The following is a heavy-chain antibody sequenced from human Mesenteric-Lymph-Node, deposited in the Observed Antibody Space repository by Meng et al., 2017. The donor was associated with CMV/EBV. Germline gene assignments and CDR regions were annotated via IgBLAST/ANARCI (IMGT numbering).Heavy chain of an antibody. Sequence: FTDYYLHWARQAPGQGPEWMGWINPNTGGTHYAQNFPVTVTLTTATSISTAFMDLSRLTSDDTAIYYCTRGTHVLRYLEFLSSDFDYWGQGTLVTVSS. CDR2: INPNTGGT. D-gene: IGHD3-3*01. V-gene: IGHV1-2*02. J-gene: IGHJ4*02. CDR3: TRGTHVLRYLEFLSSDFDY. CDR1: FTDYY.